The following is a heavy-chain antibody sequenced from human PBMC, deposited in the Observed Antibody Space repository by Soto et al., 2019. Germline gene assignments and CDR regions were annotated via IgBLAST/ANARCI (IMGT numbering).Heavy chain of an antibody. D-gene: IGHD1-7*01. CDR1: GLTVSSKY. V-gene: IGHV3-66*01. CDR2: VYSGGST. J-gene: IGHJ6*02. CDR3: AIEGAGPETTIYYGMDV. Sequence: EVQLVESGGGLVEPGESLRLSCVASGLTVSSKYMSWVRQAPGKGLEWVSVVYSGGSTYYADSVKGRFTISRDNSKNTLHLQMNSLRAEDTAVYYCAIEGAGPETTIYYGMDVWGQGTTVTVSS.